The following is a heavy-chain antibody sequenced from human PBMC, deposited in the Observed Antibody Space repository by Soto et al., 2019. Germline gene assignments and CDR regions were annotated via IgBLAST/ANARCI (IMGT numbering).Heavy chain of an antibody. Sequence: GGSLRLSCVASEFTFSNYALHWVRQTPGKGLEWVALISNDGNNQYYADSVKGRFTISRDNSKNTLYLQMNSLRPEDTAVYYCARPSTYSYYYGMDVWGQGTTVTVSS. CDR2: ISNDGNNQ. J-gene: IGHJ6*02. CDR1: EFTFSNYA. V-gene: IGHV3-30-3*01. CDR3: ARPSTYSYYYGMDV.